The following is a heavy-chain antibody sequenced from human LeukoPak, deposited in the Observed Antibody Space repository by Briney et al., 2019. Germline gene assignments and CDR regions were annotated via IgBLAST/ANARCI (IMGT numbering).Heavy chain of an antibody. CDR1: GYTFTGYY. CDR3: ARERRGDIVVVPAAMTYYYYYMDV. D-gene: IGHD2-2*01. Sequence: ASVKVSCKASGYTFTGYYMHWVRQAPGQGPEWMGWINPNSGGTNYAQKFQGRVTMTRDTSISTAYMELSRLRSEDTAVYYCARERRGDIVVVPAAMTYYYYYMDVWGKGTTVTISS. CDR2: INPNSGGT. V-gene: IGHV1-2*02. J-gene: IGHJ6*03.